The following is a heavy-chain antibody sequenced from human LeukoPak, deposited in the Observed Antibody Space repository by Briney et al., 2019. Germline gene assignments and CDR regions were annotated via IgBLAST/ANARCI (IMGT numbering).Heavy chain of an antibody. Sequence: PGGSLRLSCAASGFTFSSYEMNWVRQAPGKGLEWVSYISSSGSTIYYADSVKGRFTISRDNAKNSLYLQMNSLRAEDTAVYYCASGTARSDYWGQGTLVTVSS. V-gene: IGHV3-48*03. D-gene: IGHD6-13*01. CDR3: ASGTARSDY. CDR2: ISSSGSTI. J-gene: IGHJ4*02. CDR1: GFTFSSYE.